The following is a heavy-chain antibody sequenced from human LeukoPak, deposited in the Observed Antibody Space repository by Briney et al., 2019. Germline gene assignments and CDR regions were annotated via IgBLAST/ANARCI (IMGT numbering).Heavy chain of an antibody. CDR1: GYSFTNYW. CDR3: ARALTGTIKGNYYYMDV. D-gene: IGHD1-20*01. Sequence: GESLKISCKGSGYSFTNYWIGWVRQMPGKGLEWMGIIYPGDSDTRYSPSFQGQVTISADKSISTAYLQWSSLKASDTAMYYCARALTGTIKGNYYYMDVWGKGTTVTVSS. V-gene: IGHV5-51*01. J-gene: IGHJ6*03. CDR2: IYPGDSDT.